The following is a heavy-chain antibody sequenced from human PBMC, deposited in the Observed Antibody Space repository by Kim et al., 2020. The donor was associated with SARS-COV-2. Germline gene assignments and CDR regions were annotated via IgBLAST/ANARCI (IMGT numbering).Heavy chain of an antibody. V-gene: IGHV4-34*01. CDR3: ARAYYDYVWGSYPQGLYYFDY. Sequence: SETLSLTCAVYGGSFSGYYWSWIRQPPGKGLEWIGEINHSGSTNYNPSLKSRVTISVDTSKNQFSLKLSSVTAADTAVYYCARAYYDYVWGSYPQGLYYFDYWGQGTLVTVSS. D-gene: IGHD3-16*01. J-gene: IGHJ4*02. CDR2: INHSGST. CDR1: GGSFSGYY.